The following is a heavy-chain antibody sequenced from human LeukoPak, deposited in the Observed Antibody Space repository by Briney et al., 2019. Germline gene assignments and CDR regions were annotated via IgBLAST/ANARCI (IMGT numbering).Heavy chain of an antibody. D-gene: IGHD2-8*01. Sequence: SETLSLTCTVSGDSTSNFYWNWIRQSPGKGLEWIGNIHYSGSSVYNPSLKSRVTISIDTSRRQFFLKLNSVAAADTAVYFCALAPNSNWFDFWGPGTLVTVSS. V-gene: IGHV4-59*03. J-gene: IGHJ5*01. CDR2: IHYSGSS. CDR1: GDSTSNFY. CDR3: ALAPNSNWFDF.